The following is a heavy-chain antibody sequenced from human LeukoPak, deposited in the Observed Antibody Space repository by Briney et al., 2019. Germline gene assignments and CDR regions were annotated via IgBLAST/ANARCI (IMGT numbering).Heavy chain of an antibody. Sequence: GGSLRLSCAASGFTFSSCAMHWVRQAPGKGLEWVAVISYDGSNKYYADSVKGRFTISRDNSKNTLYLQMNSLRAEDTAVYYCARQLMVYAPFDYWGQGTLVTVSS. J-gene: IGHJ4*02. CDR2: ISYDGSNK. CDR1: GFTFSSCA. D-gene: IGHD2-8*01. CDR3: ARQLMVYAPFDY. V-gene: IGHV3-30-3*01.